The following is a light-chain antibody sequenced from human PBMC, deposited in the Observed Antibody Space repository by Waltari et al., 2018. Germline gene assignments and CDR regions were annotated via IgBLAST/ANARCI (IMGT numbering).Light chain of an antibody. Sequence: QSVLTQPPSVSAAPGQKVTISCSGGTSNIGNYYVSWYQHLPGAAPKLLIYDNDKRHSGIPDRFAPSKSGTSATLGITGLQIGDEADYYCATWDNSLTDVVFGGGTKLTVL. CDR2: DND. CDR1: TSNIGNYY. J-gene: IGLJ2*01. V-gene: IGLV1-51*01. CDR3: ATWDNSLTDVV.